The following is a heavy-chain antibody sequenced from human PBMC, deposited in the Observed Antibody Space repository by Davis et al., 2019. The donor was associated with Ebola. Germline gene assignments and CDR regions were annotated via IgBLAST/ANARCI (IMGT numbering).Heavy chain of an antibody. J-gene: IGHJ3*02. V-gene: IGHV3-30*02. CDR1: GFTFSSYG. Sequence: GGSLRLSCAASGFTFSSYGMHWVRQAPGKGLEWVAFIRYDGINTYYADSVKGRFTISRDNSKNTLHLQMNSLRSEDTALYYCTTPGGQDSGYDVFDIWGQGTMVTVSS. CDR2: IRYDGINT. D-gene: IGHD5-12*01. CDR3: TTPGGQDSGYDVFDI.